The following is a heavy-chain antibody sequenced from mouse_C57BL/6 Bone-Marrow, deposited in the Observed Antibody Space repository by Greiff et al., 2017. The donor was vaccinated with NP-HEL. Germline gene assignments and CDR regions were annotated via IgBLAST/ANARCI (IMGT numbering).Heavy chain of an antibody. CDR1: GYTFTSYW. Sequence: QVQLQQPGTELVKPGASVKLSCKASGYTFTSYWMHWVKQRPGQGLEWIGNINPSNGGTNYNEKFKSKATLTVDKSSSTAYMQLSSLTSEDSAVYYCASPSIYYDYPYYAMDYWGQGTSVTVSS. V-gene: IGHV1-53*01. CDR3: ASPSIYYDYPYYAMDY. J-gene: IGHJ4*01. CDR2: INPSNGGT. D-gene: IGHD2-4*01.